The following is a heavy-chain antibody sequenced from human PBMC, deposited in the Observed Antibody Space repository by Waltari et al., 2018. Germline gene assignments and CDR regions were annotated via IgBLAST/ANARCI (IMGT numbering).Heavy chain of an antibody. D-gene: IGHD2-2*01. CDR1: GGSISSGGYS. CDR3: ARAPGLPAATNWFDP. J-gene: IGHJ5*02. CDR2: IYHSGST. Sequence: QLQLQESGSGLVKPSQTLSLTCAVSGGSISSGGYSWSWIRQPPGKGLEWIGYIYHSGSTDYNPSLKSRVTISVDRSKNQFSLKLSSVTAADTAVYYCARAPGLPAATNWFDPWGQGTLVTVSS. V-gene: IGHV4-30-2*01.